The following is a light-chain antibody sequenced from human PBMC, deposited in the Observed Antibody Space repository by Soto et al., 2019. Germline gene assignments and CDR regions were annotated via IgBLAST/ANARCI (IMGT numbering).Light chain of an antibody. CDR1: SSNIGAGYD. V-gene: IGLV1-40*01. CDR3: QSYDSSLSSWV. Sequence: QSALTQPPSVSGAPGQRVTISCTGSSSNIGAGYDVHWYQQLPGTAPKLLIYDNNNRPSGVPDRFSGSKSGTSASLAITGLQAEDEADHYCQSYDSSLSSWVFGGGTKLTVL. CDR2: DNN. J-gene: IGLJ3*02.